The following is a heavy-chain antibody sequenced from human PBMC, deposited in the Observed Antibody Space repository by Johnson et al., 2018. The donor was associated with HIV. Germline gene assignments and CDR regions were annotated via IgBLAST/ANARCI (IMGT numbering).Heavy chain of an antibody. CDR2: ISYDGSNK. J-gene: IGHJ3*02. Sequence: QMLLVESGGGLVQPGGSLRLSCAASGFTFSSYAMHWVRQAPGKGLECVAVISYDGSNKYYADSVKGRFTISRDNSKNTLYLQMNSLRAEDTAVYYCAREGRGAPHDAFDIWGQGTMVTVSS. V-gene: IGHV3-30*04. CDR1: GFTFSSYA. CDR3: AREGRGAPHDAFDI. D-gene: IGHD2-15*01.